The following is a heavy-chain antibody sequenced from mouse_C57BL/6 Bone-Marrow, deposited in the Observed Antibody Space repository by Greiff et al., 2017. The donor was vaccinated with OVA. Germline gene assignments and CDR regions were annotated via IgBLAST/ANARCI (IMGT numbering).Heavy chain of an antibody. CDR3: ARGGYYYAMDY. J-gene: IGHJ4*01. V-gene: IGHV1-42*01. CDR2: INPSTGGT. CDR1: GYSFTGYY. Sequence: VQLQQSGPELVKPGASVKISCKASGYSFTGYYMNWVKQSPEKSLEWIGEINPSTGGTTYNQKFKAKATLTVAKSSSTAYMQLKSLTSEDSAVYYCARGGYYYAMDYWGQGTSVTVSS.